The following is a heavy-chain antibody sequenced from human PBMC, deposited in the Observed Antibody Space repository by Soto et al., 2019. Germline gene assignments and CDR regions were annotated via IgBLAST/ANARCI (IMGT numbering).Heavy chain of an antibody. Sequence: PSETLSLTCTVSGGSISSGDYYWSWIRQPPGKGLEWIGYIYYSGSTYYNPSLKSRVTISVDTSKNQFSLKLSSVTAADTAVYYCARARDGSYGPRSNWFDPWGQGTLVTVSS. CDR3: ARARDGSYGPRSNWFDP. CDR2: IYYSGST. CDR1: GGSISSGDYY. V-gene: IGHV4-30-4*01. J-gene: IGHJ5*02. D-gene: IGHD5-18*01.